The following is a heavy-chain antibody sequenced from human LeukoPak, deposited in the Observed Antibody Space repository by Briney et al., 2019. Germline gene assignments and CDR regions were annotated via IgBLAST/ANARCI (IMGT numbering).Heavy chain of an antibody. CDR3: AKDLISMVRGSPMDV. D-gene: IGHD3-10*01. J-gene: IGHJ6*02. CDR1: GFPFSNYG. Sequence: GGPLTLPCAASGFPFSNYGMHWVRQAPGKGLEWVALITYDGYYKYYADSVKGRFTISRDNSKNMYLQMNSLRAEDTAVYYCAKDLISMVRGSPMDVWGQGTTVTVSS. V-gene: IGHV3-30*18. CDR2: ITYDGYYK.